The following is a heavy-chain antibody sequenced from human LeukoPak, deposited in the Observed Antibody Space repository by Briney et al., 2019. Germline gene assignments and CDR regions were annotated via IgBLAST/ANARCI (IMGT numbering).Heavy chain of an antibody. J-gene: IGHJ4*02. D-gene: IGHD2-15*01. CDR1: GFTFSDYY. Sequence: GSLRLSCAASGFTFSDYYMSWIRQAPGKGLEWVSYISSSGSTIYYADSVKGRFTISRDNAKNSLYLQMNSLKTEDTAVYYCAIGSAGRESLFNYWGQGVLVTVSS. V-gene: IGHV3-11*01. CDR3: AIGSAGRESLFNY. CDR2: ISSSGSTI.